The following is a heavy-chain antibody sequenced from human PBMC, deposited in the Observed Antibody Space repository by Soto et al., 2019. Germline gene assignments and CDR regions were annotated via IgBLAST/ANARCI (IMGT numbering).Heavy chain of an antibody. D-gene: IGHD2-2*01. CDR1: GGTFSSYT. Sequence: QVQLVQSGAEVKKPWSSVKVSCKASGGTFSSYTISWVRQAPGQGLEWMGWIIPILGIANYAQKFQGRVTITADKSTSTAYKELSRLRSEDPAVYYCASRYCSSTRCYRGWHYWGQGTLVTVSS. CDR3: ASRYCSSTRCYRGWHY. J-gene: IGHJ4*02. CDR2: IIPILGIA. V-gene: IGHV1-69*02.